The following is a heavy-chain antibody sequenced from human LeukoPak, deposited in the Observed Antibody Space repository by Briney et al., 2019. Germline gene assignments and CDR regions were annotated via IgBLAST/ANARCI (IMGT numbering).Heavy chain of an antibody. J-gene: IGHJ4*02. CDR1: GFTFSSYS. D-gene: IGHD5-18*01. Sequence: PGGSLRLSCAASGFTFSSYSMNWVRKAPGKALEWVSSISSSSSYIYYADSVKGRFTISRDNAKNSLYLQMNSLRAEDTAVYYCARDLASGYSYGPFGYWGQGTLVTVSS. CDR2: ISSSSSYI. CDR3: ARDLASGYSYGPFGY. V-gene: IGHV3-21*01.